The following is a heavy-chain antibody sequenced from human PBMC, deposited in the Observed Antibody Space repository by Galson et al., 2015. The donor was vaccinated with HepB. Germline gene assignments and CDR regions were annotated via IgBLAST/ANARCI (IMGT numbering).Heavy chain of an antibody. Sequence: SVKVSCKASGYTFTSYYMHWVRQAPGQGLEWMGWISAYNGNTNYAQKLQGRVTMTTDTSTSTAYMELRSLRSDDTAVYYCARGGVYYDSSGYYWSPYYFDYWGQGTLVTVSS. D-gene: IGHD3-22*01. CDR2: ISAYNGNT. CDR3: ARGGVYYDSSGYYWSPYYFDY. CDR1: GYTFTSYY. J-gene: IGHJ4*02. V-gene: IGHV1-18*01.